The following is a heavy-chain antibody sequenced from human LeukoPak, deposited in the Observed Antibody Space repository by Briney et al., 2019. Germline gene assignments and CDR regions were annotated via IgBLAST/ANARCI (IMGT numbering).Heavy chain of an antibody. CDR1: GFTFSSYG. V-gene: IGHV3-33*01. CDR2: IWYDGSNK. CDR3: ARGLGYCSGGSCYDWFDP. D-gene: IGHD2-15*01. J-gene: IGHJ5*02. Sequence: GGSLRFSCAASGFTFSSYGMHWVRQAPGKGLEWVAVIWYDGSNKYYADSVKGRFTISRDNSKNTLYLQMNSLRAEDTAVYYCARGLGYCSGGSCYDWFDPWGQGTLVTVSS.